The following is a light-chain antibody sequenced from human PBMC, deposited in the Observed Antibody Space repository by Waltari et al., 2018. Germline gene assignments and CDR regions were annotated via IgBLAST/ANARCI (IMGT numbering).Light chain of an antibody. Sequence: QSVLTQAPSVSGAPRQRVTIPCPGGDSNIDPFGFHCYQPLPGRVPKLIIYENTNRPSGVPDRFSGSKAGTSASLAIDGLQPEDEGDYYCQSYDNSLRGSVLFGGGTKVTV. CDR2: ENT. CDR1: DSNIDPFG. V-gene: IGLV1-40*01. CDR3: QSYDNSLRGSVL. J-gene: IGLJ3*02.